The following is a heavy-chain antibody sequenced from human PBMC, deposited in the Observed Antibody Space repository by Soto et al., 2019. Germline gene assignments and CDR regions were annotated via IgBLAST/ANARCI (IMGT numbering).Heavy chain of an antibody. J-gene: IGHJ4*02. Sequence: QVQMVESGGGVVQPGRSLRLSCAASGFTFSSYAMHWVRQAPGKGLEWVAVISYDGSNKYYADSVKGRFTISRDNSKNTLYLQMNSLRAEDTAVYYCARDVGSSWDYWGQGTLVTVSS. D-gene: IGHD6-13*01. CDR3: ARDVGSSWDY. CDR1: GFTFSSYA. CDR2: ISYDGSNK. V-gene: IGHV3-30-3*01.